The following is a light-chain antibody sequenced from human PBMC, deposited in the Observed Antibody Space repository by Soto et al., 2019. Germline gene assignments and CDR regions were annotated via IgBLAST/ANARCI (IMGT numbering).Light chain of an antibody. CDR2: GAS. Sequence: EIVLTQSPGTLSLSPGERATLSCRASQSVSSDYLAWYQQKPGQAPRLLIYGASNRATGIPARFSGSGSGTDFTLTISSLEPEDFAVYYCQQHSHWPPWTFGQGTRVEIQ. CDR1: QSVSSDY. CDR3: QQHSHWPPWT. V-gene: IGKV3-11*01. J-gene: IGKJ1*01.